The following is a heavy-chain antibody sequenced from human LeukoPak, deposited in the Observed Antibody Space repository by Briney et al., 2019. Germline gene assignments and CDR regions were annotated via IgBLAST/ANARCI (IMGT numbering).Heavy chain of an antibody. V-gene: IGHV4-39*01. CDR2: MYPSGRT. J-gene: IGHJ4*02. Sequence: GSLRLSCAASGFSVSINYMAWVGQAPGKGLEWIGSMYPSGRTYYNPSLKSRVTISMDTSKSQFSLTLTSVTAADTALYYCGRAPDCWGQGILVTVSS. CDR1: GFSVSINY. CDR3: GRAPDC.